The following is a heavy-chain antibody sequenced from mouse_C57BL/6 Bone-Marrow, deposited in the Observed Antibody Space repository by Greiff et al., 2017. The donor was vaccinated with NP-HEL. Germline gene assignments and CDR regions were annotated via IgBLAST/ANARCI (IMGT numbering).Heavy chain of an antibody. CDR1: GFTLSSYA. V-gene: IGHV5-4*01. CDR2: ISDGGSYT. Sequence: EVQLVESGGGLVKPGGSLKLSCAASGFTLSSYAMSWVRQTPEKRLEWVATISDGGSYTYYPDNVKGRFTISRDNAKNNLYLQMSHLKSEDTAMYYCASLHYWGQGTTLTVSS. J-gene: IGHJ2*01. CDR3: ASLHY.